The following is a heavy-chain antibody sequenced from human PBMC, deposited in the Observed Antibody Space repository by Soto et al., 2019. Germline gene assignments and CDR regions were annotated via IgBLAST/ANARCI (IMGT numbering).Heavy chain of an antibody. Sequence: GASVKVSCKASGYTFTSYDINWVRQATGQGLEWMGWMNPNSGNTGYAQKFQGRVTMTRNTSISTAYMELSSLRSEDTAVYYCARGVKVTTFYYYYYMDVWGKGTTVTVSS. CDR1: GYTFTSYD. CDR3: ARGVKVTTFYYYYYMDV. CDR2: MNPNSGNT. V-gene: IGHV1-8*01. D-gene: IGHD4-4*01. J-gene: IGHJ6*03.